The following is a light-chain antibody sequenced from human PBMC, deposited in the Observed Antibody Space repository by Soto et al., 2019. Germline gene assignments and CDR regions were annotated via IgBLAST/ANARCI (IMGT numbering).Light chain of an antibody. CDR3: CSYAGSYTLL. Sequence: QSALTQPRSVSGSPGQSVTISCTGTSSDVGGYNYVSWYQHHPGKAPTLMIYDVTKRPSGVPDRFSGSKSGYTASLTISGLQAEDEADYYCCSYAGSYTLLFGGGTKLTVL. J-gene: IGLJ2*01. V-gene: IGLV2-11*01. CDR1: SSDVGGYNY. CDR2: DVT.